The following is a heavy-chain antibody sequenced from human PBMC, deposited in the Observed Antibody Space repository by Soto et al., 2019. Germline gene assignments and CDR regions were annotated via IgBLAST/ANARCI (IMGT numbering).Heavy chain of an antibody. CDR3: ARDSNYYDSSGYYYGWFDP. J-gene: IGHJ5*02. CDR1: GFIFTSSA. V-gene: IGHV1-58*01. Sequence: ASVKVSCKTSGFIFTSSAVQWVRQARGQRLEWIGRIVVGSGGTNYAQKFQGRVTITADESTSTAYMELSSLRSEDTAVYYCARDSNYYDSSGYYYGWFDPWGQGTLVTVSS. D-gene: IGHD3-22*01. CDR2: IVVGSGGT.